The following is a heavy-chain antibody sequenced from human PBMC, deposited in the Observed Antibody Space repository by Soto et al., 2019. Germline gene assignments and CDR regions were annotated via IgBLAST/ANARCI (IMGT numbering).Heavy chain of an antibody. Sequence: QVQLVQSGAEVREPGASVKVSCKASGYSFTNNDVSWVRQATGRGLEWMGWMNPGSGDTGYAQKFQGRVTMTRDISKATAYMELSSLRSDDTAIYYCARMATFGSLNWFDPWGQGTLVTVSS. CDR3: ARMATFGSLNWFDP. D-gene: IGHD3-16*01. CDR2: MNPGSGDT. CDR1: GYSFTNND. J-gene: IGHJ5*02. V-gene: IGHV1-8*01.